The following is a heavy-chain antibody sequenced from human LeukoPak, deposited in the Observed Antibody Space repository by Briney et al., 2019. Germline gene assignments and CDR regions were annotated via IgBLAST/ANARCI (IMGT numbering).Heavy chain of an antibody. J-gene: IGHJ4*02. Sequence: GGSLRLSCAASGFTFSTYAMTWARQAPGKGLEWVSGVSSSGAATYYADSVKGRFTISRDNSRSTLYLHMNSLRADDTAVYYYAKPFTQTPYAIGWYTCDSWGQGTLVTVSS. CDR3: AKPFTQTPYAIGWYTCDS. CDR1: GFTFSTYA. V-gene: IGHV3-23*01. D-gene: IGHD6-19*01. CDR2: VSSSGAAT.